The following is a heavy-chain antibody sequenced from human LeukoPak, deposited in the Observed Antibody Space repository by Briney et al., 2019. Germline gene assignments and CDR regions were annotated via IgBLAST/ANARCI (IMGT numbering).Heavy chain of an antibody. CDR1: GYAFTSYG. D-gene: IGHD6-19*01. CDR2: ISAYNGNT. Sequence: ASVKVSCKASGYAFTSYGISWVRRAPGQGLEWMGWISAYNGNTNYAQKLQGRVTMTTDTSTSTAYMELRSLRSDDTAVYYCARVKGGIAVAGTRNNWFDPWGQGTLVTVSS. J-gene: IGHJ5*02. V-gene: IGHV1-18*01. CDR3: ARVKGGIAVAGTRNNWFDP.